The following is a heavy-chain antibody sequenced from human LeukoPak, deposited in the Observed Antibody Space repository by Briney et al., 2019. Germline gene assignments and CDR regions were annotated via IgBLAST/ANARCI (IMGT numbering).Heavy chain of an antibody. CDR3: AKSHGDYVWGSYPSAFDI. CDR2: ISGSGGST. Sequence: AGGSLRLSCAASGFTFSSYAMSWVRQAPGKGLEGVSAISGSGGSTYYADSVKGRFTISRDNSKNTLYLQMNSLRAEDTAVYYCAKSHGDYVWGSYPSAFDIWGRGTMVTVSS. J-gene: IGHJ3*02. V-gene: IGHV3-23*01. D-gene: IGHD3-16*01. CDR1: GFTFSSYA.